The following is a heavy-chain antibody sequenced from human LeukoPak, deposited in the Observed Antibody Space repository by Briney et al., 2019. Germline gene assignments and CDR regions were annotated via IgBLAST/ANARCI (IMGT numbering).Heavy chain of an antibody. CDR3: ARRARTGSQYYFDY. CDR1: GYSFTNYW. CDR2: IYPGYSDT. V-gene: IGHV5-51*01. Sequence: GAPLKISCRGSGYSFTNYWIGGVRQMPGKGLKWMGIIYPGYSDTGYSPSFQGQVTISADKSISTAYLQWSSLKASDTAMYYCARRARTGSQYYFDYWGQGTLVTVSS. D-gene: IGHD1-26*01. J-gene: IGHJ4*02.